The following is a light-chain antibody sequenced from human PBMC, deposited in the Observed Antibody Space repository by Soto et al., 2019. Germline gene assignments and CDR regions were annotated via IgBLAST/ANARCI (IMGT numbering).Light chain of an antibody. V-gene: IGKV1-9*01. CDR3: QQSHTTPYT. CDR2: GAS. J-gene: IGKJ2*01. Sequence: DIQLTQSPFFLSASVGDRVTISCRASQAIYSYLAWYQQKPGKAPKLLIFGASKLQSGVPSRFSGSGSGTEFTLTISSLQPEDFATYYCQQSHTTPYTFGQGTKLEI. CDR1: QAIYSY.